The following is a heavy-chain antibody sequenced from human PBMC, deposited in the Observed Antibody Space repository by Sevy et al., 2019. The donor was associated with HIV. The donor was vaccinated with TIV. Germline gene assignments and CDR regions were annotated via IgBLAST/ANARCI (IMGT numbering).Heavy chain of an antibody. Sequence: GGSLRLSCAASGFNFSIYGMHWVRQAPGKGLEWVALIWYDGSNKYYVDSVKGRFTIFRDNSKNTVYLQMNSLRAEDTAVYYCARGRDYGNFDYWVQGTLVTVSS. CDR1: GFNFSIYG. CDR2: IWYDGSNK. CDR3: ARGRDYGNFDY. D-gene: IGHD4-17*01. J-gene: IGHJ4*02. V-gene: IGHV3-33*01.